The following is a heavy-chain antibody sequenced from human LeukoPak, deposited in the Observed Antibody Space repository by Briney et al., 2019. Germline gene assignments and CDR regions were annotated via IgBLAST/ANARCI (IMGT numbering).Heavy chain of an antibody. CDR1: GFTFSSYW. V-gene: IGHV3-74*01. J-gene: IGHJ4*02. Sequence: GGSLRLSCAASGFTFSSYWMHWVRQAPGKGLVWVSRIKSDGSITSYADSVKGRFTISRDNAKNTLYLQMNSLRAEDTALYYCARDRGTTVTAYYFDYWGQGTLVTVSS. CDR3: ARDRGTTVTAYYFDY. D-gene: IGHD4-17*01. CDR2: IKSDGSIT.